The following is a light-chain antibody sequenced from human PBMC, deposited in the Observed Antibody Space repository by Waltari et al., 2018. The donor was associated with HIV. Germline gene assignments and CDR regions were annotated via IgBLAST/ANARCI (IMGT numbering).Light chain of an antibody. CDR1: NSDVGGYYY. V-gene: IGLV2-14*01. CDR2: EVT. CDR3: SSYTPTSTVV. J-gene: IGLJ2*01. Sequence: QSALTHPASVSASPGQSITISCIGTNSDVGGYYYVSWYQHHPGKTPKLLIYEVTTRPSGISNRFSGSKSGNTASLTISGLQAEDEADYYCSSYTPTSTVVFGGGTKLTVL.